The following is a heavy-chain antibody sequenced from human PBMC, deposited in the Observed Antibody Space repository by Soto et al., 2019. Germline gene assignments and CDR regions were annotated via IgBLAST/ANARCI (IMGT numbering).Heavy chain of an antibody. D-gene: IGHD3-10*01. J-gene: IGHJ6*02. CDR3: ARQGPMVRGVKANYYYGMDV. CDR2: IYYSGST. CDR1: GGSISSSSYY. V-gene: IGHV4-39*01. Sequence: NPSETLSLTXTVSGGSISSSSYYWGWIRQPPGKGLEWIGSIYYSGSTYYNPSLKSRVTISVDTSKNQFSLKLSSVTAADTAVYYCARQGPMVRGVKANYYYGMDVWGQGTTVTVSS.